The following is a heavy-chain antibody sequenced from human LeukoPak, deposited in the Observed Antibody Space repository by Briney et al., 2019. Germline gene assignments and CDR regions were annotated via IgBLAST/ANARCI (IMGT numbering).Heavy chain of an antibody. CDR1: GGSISSSNW. V-gene: IGHV4-4*02. D-gene: IGHD6-19*01. Sequence: SGTLSLTCAVSGGSISSSNWWSWVRQPPGKGLEWIGEIYHSGSTNYNPSLKSRVTISVDKSKNQFSLKLSSVTAADTAVYYCARGRSSGWLLLPHFDYWGQGTLVTVSS. CDR3: ARGRSSGWLLLPHFDY. CDR2: IYHSGST. J-gene: IGHJ4*02.